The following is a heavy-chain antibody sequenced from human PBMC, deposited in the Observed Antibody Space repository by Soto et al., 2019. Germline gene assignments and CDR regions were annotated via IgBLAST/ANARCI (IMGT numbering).Heavy chain of an antibody. CDR3: ARKGIVETAFDY. CDR2: ITYTGVST. CDR1: EFSFDDYA. D-gene: IGHD2-15*01. J-gene: IGHJ4*02. Sequence: TGGSLRLSCAASEFSFDDYAMSWVRQAPGKGLEWVSSITYTGVSTYYVDSVKGRFTISRDNSKDTLYLQMNRLRSEDTAVYYCARKGIVETAFDYWGQGTVVTVSS. V-gene: IGHV3-23*01.